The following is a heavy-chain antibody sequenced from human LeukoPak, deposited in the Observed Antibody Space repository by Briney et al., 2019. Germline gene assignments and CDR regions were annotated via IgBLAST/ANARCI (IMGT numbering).Heavy chain of an antibody. CDR3: ARDRDRGSYGSAFDI. Sequence: ASVKVSCKTSGYTFTGYYMHWVRQAPGQGLEWMGWINPNSGGTNYAQKFQGRVTMTRDTSISTAYMELRSLRSDDTAVYYCARDRDRGSYGSAFDIWGQGTMVTVSS. CDR2: INPNSGGT. CDR1: GYTFTGYY. V-gene: IGHV1-2*02. D-gene: IGHD1-26*01. J-gene: IGHJ3*02.